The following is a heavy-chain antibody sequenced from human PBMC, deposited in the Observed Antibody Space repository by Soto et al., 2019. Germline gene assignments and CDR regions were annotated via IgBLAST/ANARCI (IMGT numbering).Heavy chain of an antibody. D-gene: IGHD7-27*01. CDR1: GFIVSSNY. V-gene: IGHV3-53*01. Sequence: EVQLVESGGGLIQPGGSLRLSCTASGFIVSSNYMSWVRQAPGKGLEWVSVIYSGGSTYYGDSVKGRFTISRDNSKNTLYLQMNNRRAEDTAVYHCARSPWGGPFDYWGQGTLVTVSS. CDR2: IYSGGST. J-gene: IGHJ4*02. CDR3: ARSPWGGPFDY.